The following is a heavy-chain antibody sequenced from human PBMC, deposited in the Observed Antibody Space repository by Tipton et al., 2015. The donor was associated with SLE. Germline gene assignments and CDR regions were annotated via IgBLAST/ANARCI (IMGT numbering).Heavy chain of an antibody. Sequence: TLSLTCSVSGGSISRYNYHWTWIRQPPGRGLEWIGEINHGGSRNYNPSLKSRVTISVDTSKNQFSLKLSSVTAADTAVYYCARGGLGYSYYYYMDVWGKGTTVTVSS. CDR2: INHGGSR. CDR3: ARGGLGYSYYYYMDV. CDR1: GGSISRYNYH. D-gene: IGHD5-18*01. J-gene: IGHJ6*03. V-gene: IGHV4-61*01.